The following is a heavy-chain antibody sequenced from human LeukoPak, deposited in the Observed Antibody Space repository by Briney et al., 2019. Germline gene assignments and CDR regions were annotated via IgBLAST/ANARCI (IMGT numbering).Heavy chain of an antibody. CDR1: GYTFRSSG. D-gene: IGHD5-24*01. Sequence: ASVKVSCKASGYTFRSSGISWVRQAHGQGLEWMGWISAVNGDINYAQNFQGRVTMTTDTSTSTAYMELRSLTSDDTAVYYCAKDYNYIIDYWGQGTLVTVSS. J-gene: IGHJ4*02. V-gene: IGHV1-18*01. CDR2: ISAVNGDI. CDR3: AKDYNYIIDY.